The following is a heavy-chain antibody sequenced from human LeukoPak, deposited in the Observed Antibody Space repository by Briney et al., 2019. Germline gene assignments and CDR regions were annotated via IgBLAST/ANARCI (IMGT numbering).Heavy chain of an antibody. CDR3: AGLMLGGAPSGSYNNWFDP. CDR1: GFTFSSYA. V-gene: IGHV3-30*14. D-gene: IGHD1-26*01. Sequence: GGSLRLSCAASGFTFSSYAMHWVRQAPGKGLEWVAVIYRDGNTYYADSVKGRFTISRDNSKNTLYLQMNSLRAEDTAVYYCAGLMLGGAPSGSYNNWFDPWGQGTLVTVSS. CDR2: IYRDGNT. J-gene: IGHJ5*02.